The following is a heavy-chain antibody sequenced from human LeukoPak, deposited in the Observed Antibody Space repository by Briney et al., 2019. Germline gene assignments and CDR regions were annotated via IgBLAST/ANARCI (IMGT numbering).Heavy chain of an antibody. V-gene: IGHV4-39*02. D-gene: IGHD2-2*01. CDR2: IYYSGST. J-gene: IGHJ6*02. CDR1: GGSISSSSYY. Sequence: SETLSLTCIVSGGSISSSSYYWGWIRQPPGKGLEWIGSIYYSGSTYYNPSLKSRVTISVDTSKNQFSLRLSSVTAADTAVYYCARETISAEGYCSSPSCFPYAMDVWGQGTTVTVSS. CDR3: ARETISAEGYCSSPSCFPYAMDV.